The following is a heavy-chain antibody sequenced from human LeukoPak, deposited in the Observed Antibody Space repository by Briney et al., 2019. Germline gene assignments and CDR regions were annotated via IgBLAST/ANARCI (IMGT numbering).Heavy chain of an antibody. CDR3: ARVTLPPNYGDYSSGCLDY. J-gene: IGHJ4*02. D-gene: IGHD4-17*01. V-gene: IGHV1-18*01. Sequence: RASVKVSCKASGYTFSNHAISWVRQAPGQGLEWMGWIATYNGFTYYAQKFQGRVTVTTDTSSSTAYMELRSLRSDDTAMYYCARVTLPPNYGDYSSGCLDYWGQGTLVTVSS. CDR1: GYTFSNHA. CDR2: IATYNGFT.